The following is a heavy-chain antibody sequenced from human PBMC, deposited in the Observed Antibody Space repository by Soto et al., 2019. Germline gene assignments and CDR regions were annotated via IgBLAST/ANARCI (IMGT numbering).Heavy chain of an antibody. V-gene: IGHV4-34*01. J-gene: IGHJ6*03. CDR3: ARRATVTRGYYYYYMDV. CDR2: INHSGST. Sequence: QVQLQQWGAGLLKPSETLSLTCAVYGGSFSGYYWSWIRQPPGKGLEWIGEINHSGSTNYNPSLTSRVTMSVDTSKNQFSLKLSSVTAADTAVSYCARRATVTRGYYYYYMDVWVKGTTVTVSS. CDR1: GGSFSGYY. D-gene: IGHD4-17*01.